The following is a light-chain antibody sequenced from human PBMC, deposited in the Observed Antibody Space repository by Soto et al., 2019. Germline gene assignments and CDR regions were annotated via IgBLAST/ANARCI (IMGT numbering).Light chain of an antibody. J-gene: IGKJ3*01. V-gene: IGKV3-15*01. CDR2: GAS. CDR3: QQYNNWPPVT. CDR1: QSVSSN. Sequence: EVVMTQCPATLSVSPGERATLSCRASQSVSSNLAWYQQKPGQAPRLLIYGASTRATGIPARFSGSGSGTEFTLTISSLHSEDFVVYYCQQYNNWPPVTFGPGTKVDIK.